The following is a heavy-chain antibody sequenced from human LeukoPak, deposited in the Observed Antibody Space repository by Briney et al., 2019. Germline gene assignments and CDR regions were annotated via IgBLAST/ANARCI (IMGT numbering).Heavy chain of an antibody. J-gene: IGHJ4*02. V-gene: IGHV3-21*01. Sequence: GGSLRLSCAASGFTFSSHSMNWVRQAPGKGLEWVSSISSSSSYIYYADSVKGRFTISRDNAKNSLYLQMNSLRAEDTAVYYCARSGYSSGWTFDYWGQGTLVTVSS. CDR1: GFTFSSHS. D-gene: IGHD6-19*01. CDR2: ISSSSSYI. CDR3: ARSGYSSGWTFDY.